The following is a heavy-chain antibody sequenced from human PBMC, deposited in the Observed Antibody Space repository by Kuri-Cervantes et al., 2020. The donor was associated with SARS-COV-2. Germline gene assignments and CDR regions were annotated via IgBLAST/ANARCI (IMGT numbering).Heavy chain of an antibody. CDR2: IIPIFGTA. CDR1: GGTFSSYA. D-gene: IGHD3-22*01. J-gene: IGHJ4*02. Sequence: SVKVSCKSSGGTFSSYAISWVRQAPGQGLEWMGGIIPIFGTANYAQKFQGRVAITADESTSTAYMELSSLRSEDTAVYYCARGESPTTYYYDSNYYFDYWGQGTLVTVSS. CDR3: ARGESPTTYYYDSNYYFDY. V-gene: IGHV1-69*13.